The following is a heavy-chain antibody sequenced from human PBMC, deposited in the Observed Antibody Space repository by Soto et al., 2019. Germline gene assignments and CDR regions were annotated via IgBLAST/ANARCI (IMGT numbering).Heavy chain of an antibody. J-gene: IGHJ4*02. V-gene: IGHV3-21*01. CDR2: ISSSSSYI. Sequence: EVQLVESGGGLVKPRGSLRLSCAASGFAFSSYSMNWVRQAPGKGLEWVSSISSSSSYIYYADSVKGRFTISRDNAKNSLYLQMNSLRAEDTAVYYCAREGSYYDRRGYFDYWGQGTLVTVSS. D-gene: IGHD3-22*01. CDR3: AREGSYYDRRGYFDY. CDR1: GFAFSSYS.